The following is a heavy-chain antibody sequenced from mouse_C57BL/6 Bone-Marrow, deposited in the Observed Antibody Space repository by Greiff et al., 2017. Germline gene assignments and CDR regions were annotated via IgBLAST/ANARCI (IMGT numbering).Heavy chain of an antibody. J-gene: IGHJ1*03. CDR2: IHPSDSDT. D-gene: IGHD2-1*01. V-gene: IGHV1-74*01. CDR3: ANNYGNYVYFDV. Sequence: QVQLQQPGAELVKPGASVKVSCKASGYTFTNYWMHWVQQRPGQGLEWIGRIHPSDSDTNYNQKFKGKATLTVDKSSSTAYMQLSSLTSEDTAVYYCANNYGNYVYFDVWGKGTTVTVSS. CDR1: GYTFTNYW.